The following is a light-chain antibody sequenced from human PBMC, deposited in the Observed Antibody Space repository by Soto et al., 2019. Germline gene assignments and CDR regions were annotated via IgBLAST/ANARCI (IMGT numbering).Light chain of an antibody. CDR3: QQYGDSPWT. CDR2: GTSSGTP. CDR1: HIVSSSY. V-gene: IGKV3-20*01. Sequence: EIVLTQCPGTRSLSPWERSTLSCMASHIVSSSYLAWYQQKPGQAPRLLIYGTSSGTPSRATGIPDRFSGSGSGTDFALTISGLEPEDFAVYYCQQYGDSPWTFGQGTKVDI. J-gene: IGKJ1*01.